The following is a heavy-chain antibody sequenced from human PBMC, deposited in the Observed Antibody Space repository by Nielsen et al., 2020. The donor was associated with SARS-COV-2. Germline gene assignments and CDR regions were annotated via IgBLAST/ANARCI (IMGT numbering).Heavy chain of an antibody. V-gene: IGHV3-48*01. CDR3: AKLGNYIDSLGRVRGY. Sequence: GESLKISCAASGFTFSTFYMKWVRKAPGKGLEWLSDISADRETKHYADSVKGRFTIYRDNVKNFLYLQMNSLRGEDTALYDFAKLGNYIDSLGRVRGYWGQGTLVTVSS. J-gene: IGHJ4*02. CDR1: GFTFSTFY. CDR2: ISADRETK. D-gene: IGHD3-10*01.